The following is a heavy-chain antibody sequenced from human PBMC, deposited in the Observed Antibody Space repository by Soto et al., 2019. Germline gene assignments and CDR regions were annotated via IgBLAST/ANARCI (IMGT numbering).Heavy chain of an antibody. D-gene: IGHD3-10*01. V-gene: IGHV3-30*18. Sequence: GGSLRLSCAASGFTFSSYGMHWVRQAPGKGLEWVAVISYDGSNKYYADSVKGRFTISRDNSKNTLYLQMNSLRAEDTAVYYCAKDNAVDSGDAPDYWGQGTLATVSS. CDR2: ISYDGSNK. CDR3: AKDNAVDSGDAPDY. CDR1: GFTFSSYG. J-gene: IGHJ4*02.